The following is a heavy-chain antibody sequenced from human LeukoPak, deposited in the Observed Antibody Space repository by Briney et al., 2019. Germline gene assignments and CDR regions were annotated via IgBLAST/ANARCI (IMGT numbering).Heavy chain of an antibody. V-gene: IGHV3-48*02. CDR1: GFTFSNYE. Sequence: GGSLRLSCAASGFTFSNYEMNWVRQAPGKGLEWVSYISSSSSTIYYADSVKGRFTISRDNAKNSLYLQMNSLRDEDTAVYYCARSTSFYYYGMDVWGQGTTVTVSS. CDR3: ARSTSFYYYGMDV. D-gene: IGHD2-2*01. J-gene: IGHJ6*02. CDR2: ISSSSSTI.